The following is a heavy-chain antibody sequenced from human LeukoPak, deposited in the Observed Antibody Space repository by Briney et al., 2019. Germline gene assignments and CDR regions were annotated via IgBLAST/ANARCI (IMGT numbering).Heavy chain of an antibody. Sequence: GASVKVSCKAPGYTFTSYYMHWVRQAPGQGLEWMGIINPSGGSTSYAQKFQGRVTMTRDMSTSTVYMELSSLRSEDTAVYYCARDSISRYCSGGSCSTPYYYYYYMDVWGKGTTVTISS. D-gene: IGHD2-15*01. J-gene: IGHJ6*03. CDR2: INPSGGST. CDR1: GYTFTSYY. CDR3: ARDSISRYCSGGSCSTPYYYYYYMDV. V-gene: IGHV1-46*01.